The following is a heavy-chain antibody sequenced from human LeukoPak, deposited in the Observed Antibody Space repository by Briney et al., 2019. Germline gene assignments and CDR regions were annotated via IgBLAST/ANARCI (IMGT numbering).Heavy chain of an antibody. J-gene: IGHJ3*02. D-gene: IGHD4-17*01. CDR3: AQGTVTTGDHAFDI. CDR1: GYTFTSYD. CDR2: MNPNSGNT. V-gene: IGHV1-8*01. Sequence: ASVKVSCKASGYTFTSYDINWVRQATGQGLEWMGWMNPNSGNTGYAQKFQGRVTMTRNTSISTAYMELSSLRSEDTAVYYCAQGTVTTGDHAFDIWGQGTMVTVSS.